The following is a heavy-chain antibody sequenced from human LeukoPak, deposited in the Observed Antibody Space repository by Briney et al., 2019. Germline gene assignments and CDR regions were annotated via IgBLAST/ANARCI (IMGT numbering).Heavy chain of an antibody. D-gene: IGHD1-26*01. CDR3: ARLETGGGGATFLTLFY. CDR1: GYSFTDYW. J-gene: IGHJ4*02. CDR2: IYPGDSDT. Sequence: GESLKISCKASGYSFTDYWIGWVRQMPGKGLEWMGIIYPGDSDTRYSPSFQGQVTISADKSISTAYLQWSSLKASDTAMYYCARLETGGGGATFLTLFYWGQGTLVTVSS. V-gene: IGHV5-51*01.